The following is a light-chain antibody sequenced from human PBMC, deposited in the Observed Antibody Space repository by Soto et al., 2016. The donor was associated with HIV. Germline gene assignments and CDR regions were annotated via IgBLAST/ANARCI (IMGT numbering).Light chain of an antibody. Sequence: SYELTQPPSLSVAPGKTARITCGGNNIGSKSVHWYQQKPGQAPMLVVYGDNDRPSGIPERFSGSNSGNTATLAISRVEAGDEADYYCQVWDSSSDHVVFGGGTKLTVL. CDR3: QVWDSSSDHVV. CDR2: GDN. J-gene: IGLJ2*01. CDR1: NIGSKS. V-gene: IGLV3-21*03.